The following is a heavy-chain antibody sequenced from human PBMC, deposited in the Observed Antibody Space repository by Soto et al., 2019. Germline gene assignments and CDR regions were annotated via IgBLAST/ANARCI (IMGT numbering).Heavy chain of an antibody. CDR1: GGTFSSYA. V-gene: IGHV1-69*06. CDR3: ARGGYSSTWSNLLDRSGLDV. CDR2: IVPLFRTT. J-gene: IGHJ6*02. Sequence: QVQLVQSGAEAKKPGSSVKVSCKTSGGTFSSYAISWVRQAPGQGLEWMGGIVPLFRTTNYAQKFQGRVTITADTSTYPMYMELSGLRSGDTAVYYCARGGYSSTWSNLLDRSGLDVWGQGTTVNVSS. D-gene: IGHD6-13*01.